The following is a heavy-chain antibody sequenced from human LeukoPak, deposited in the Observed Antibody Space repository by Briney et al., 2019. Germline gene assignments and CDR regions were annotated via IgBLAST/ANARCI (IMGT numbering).Heavy chain of an antibody. D-gene: IGHD5-24*01. CDR2: ITWNSDNM. J-gene: IGHJ4*02. CDR3: ARGQRRHIDMAPSFDY. CDR1: GFTFDDYA. Sequence: GGSLRLSCAASGFTFDDYAMHWVRQAPGKGLEWVSGITWNSDNMGYADSVKGRFTISRDNSKNTLYLQMNSLRGEDTAVYSCARGQRRHIDMAPSFDYWGQGTLVTVSS. V-gene: IGHV3-9*01.